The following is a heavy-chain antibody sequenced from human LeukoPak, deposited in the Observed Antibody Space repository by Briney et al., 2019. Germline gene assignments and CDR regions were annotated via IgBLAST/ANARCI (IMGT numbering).Heavy chain of an antibody. J-gene: IGHJ4*02. CDR3: GKAPRVGATPHFDY. D-gene: IGHD3-3*01. V-gene: IGHV3-23*01. CDR2: ISGSGGNT. CDR1: GLTFSSFA. Sequence: GGSLRLFCAAFGLTFSSFAMRRVRPAPGKGVGWVSTISGSGGNTCYADSVKGRFHLSRDNSKNPLHLQMNRPKVEGPALSYFGKAPRVGATPHFDYWGQGTLVTVSS.